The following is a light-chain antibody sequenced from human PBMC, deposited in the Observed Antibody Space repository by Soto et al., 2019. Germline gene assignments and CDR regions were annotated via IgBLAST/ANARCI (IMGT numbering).Light chain of an antibody. J-gene: IGKJ4*01. Sequence: EIVLTQSPATLSLSPGERATLSCRASQSVSSYLAWFQQKPGQAPRLLIYDASNRATGIPARCSGSGSGTDFTLTISSLEPEDCAVYYCHQRSNWPLTFGGGTKVEIK. CDR1: QSVSSY. V-gene: IGKV3-11*01. CDR2: DAS. CDR3: HQRSNWPLT.